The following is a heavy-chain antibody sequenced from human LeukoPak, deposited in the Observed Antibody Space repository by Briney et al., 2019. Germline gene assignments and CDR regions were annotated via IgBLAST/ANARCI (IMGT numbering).Heavy chain of an antibody. D-gene: IGHD6-13*01. V-gene: IGHV5-51*01. CDR2: IYPGDSDT. Sequence: GESLKISCQASGYIFTNYWIGWVRQMPGKGLEWMGIIYPGDSDTVYSPSFQGQVTISADTSSNTTYLQWSGLKASDTAMYYCARPAAAAPGYFDYWGQGTLVTVSS. CDR3: ARPAAAAPGYFDY. CDR1: GYIFTNYW. J-gene: IGHJ4*02.